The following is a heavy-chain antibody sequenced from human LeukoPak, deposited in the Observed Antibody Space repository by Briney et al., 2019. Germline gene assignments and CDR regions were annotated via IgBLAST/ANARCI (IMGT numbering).Heavy chain of an antibody. CDR2: ISGDGGGT. CDR1: GFTFDDYA. CDR3: SKEAYCGGDCYSGAFDI. J-gene: IGHJ3*02. D-gene: IGHD2-21*02. Sequence: QSGGSLRLSCAASGFTFDDYAMHWVRQAPGKGLEWVSLISGDGGGTYYADSAKGRFTISRDNSKNSLYLRMNSLRTEDTALYYCSKEAYCGGDCYSGAFDIWGQGTMVTVSS. V-gene: IGHV3-43*02.